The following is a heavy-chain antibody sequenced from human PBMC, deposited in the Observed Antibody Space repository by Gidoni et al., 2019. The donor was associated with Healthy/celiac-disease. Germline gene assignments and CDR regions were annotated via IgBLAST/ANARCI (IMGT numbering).Heavy chain of an antibody. D-gene: IGHD2-15*01. J-gene: IGHJ3*02. CDR2: INHSGST. CDR1: GGSFSGYY. CDR3: ARGSARVVVAAADAFDI. V-gene: IGHV4-34*01. Sequence: QVQLQQWGAGLLKPSETLSITCAVYGGSFSGYYWSWIRQPPGKGLGWIGEINHSGSTNYNPSLKSRVTISVDTSKNQFSLKLSSVTAADTAVYYCARGSARVVVAAADAFDIWGQGTMVTVSS.